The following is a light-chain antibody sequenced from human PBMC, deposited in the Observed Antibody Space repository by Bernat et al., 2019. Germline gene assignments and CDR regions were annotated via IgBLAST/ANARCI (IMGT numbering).Light chain of an antibody. V-gene: IGLV6-57*04. CDR1: SGSIASNY. CDR3: QSYDSSNRWV. Sequence: NFMLTQPHSVSESPGKMVTISCTRSSGSIASNYVQRYQKRQGSAPTTVIYEDNQRPSGVPDRFSGSIDSSSNSASLTISGLKTEDDADYYCQSYDSSNRWVFGGGTKLTVL. J-gene: IGLJ3*02. CDR2: EDN.